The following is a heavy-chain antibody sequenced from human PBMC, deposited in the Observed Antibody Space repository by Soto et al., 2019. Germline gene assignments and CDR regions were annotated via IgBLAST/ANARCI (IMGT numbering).Heavy chain of an antibody. Sequence: PGGSLRLSCAASGFTVSSNYMSWVRQAPGKGLEWVSVIYSGGSTYYADSVKGRFTISRDNSKNTLYLQMNSLRAEDTAVYYCARGRAVDTAMDYYYGMDVWGQGTTVSVSS. CDR2: IYSGGST. CDR3: ARGRAVDTAMDYYYGMDV. D-gene: IGHD5-18*01. V-gene: IGHV3-53*01. J-gene: IGHJ6*02. CDR1: GFTVSSNY.